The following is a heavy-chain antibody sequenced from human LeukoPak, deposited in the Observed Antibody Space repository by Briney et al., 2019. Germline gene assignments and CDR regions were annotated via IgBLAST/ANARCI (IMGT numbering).Heavy chain of an antibody. Sequence: SVTVSCTASGGTFSIYAISWVRQAPGQGLEWMGGIIPIFGTANYAQKFQGRVTITADESTSTAYMELSSLRSEDTAVYYCARTPPKYSSSWYWFDPWGQGTLVTVSS. J-gene: IGHJ5*02. CDR3: ARTPPKYSSSWYWFDP. CDR1: GGTFSIYA. CDR2: IIPIFGTA. V-gene: IGHV1-69*13. D-gene: IGHD6-13*01.